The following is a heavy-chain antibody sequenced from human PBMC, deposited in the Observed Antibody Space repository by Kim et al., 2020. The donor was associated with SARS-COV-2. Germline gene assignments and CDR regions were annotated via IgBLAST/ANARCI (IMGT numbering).Heavy chain of an antibody. V-gene: IGHV4-39*01. CDR3: ARHRAVTTSTWFDP. Sequence: SETLSLTCTVSGGSISSSSYYWGWIRQPPGKGLEWIGSIYYSGSTYYNPSLKSRVTISVDTSKNQFSLKLSSVTAADTAVYYCARHRAVTTSTWFDPWGQGTLVTVSS. D-gene: IGHD4-17*01. CDR1: GGSISSSSYY. J-gene: IGHJ5*02. CDR2: IYYSGST.